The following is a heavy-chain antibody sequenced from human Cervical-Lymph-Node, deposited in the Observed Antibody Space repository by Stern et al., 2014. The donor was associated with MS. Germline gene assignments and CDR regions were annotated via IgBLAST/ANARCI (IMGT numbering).Heavy chain of an antibody. J-gene: IGHJ6*02. V-gene: IGHV2-5*02. CDR2: LYWGDDN. CDR1: GFSLSSVGVG. Sequence: QITLKESGPTLVKPTQTLTLTCTFSGFSLSSVGVGVGWVRQPPGKALEWLGILYWGDDNGDKPSLKNRLNNTKDTSKNQVFLSITHLDPVDTGSYYCAHSLGAFGMDVWGQGTTVTVSS. CDR3: AHSLGAFGMDV.